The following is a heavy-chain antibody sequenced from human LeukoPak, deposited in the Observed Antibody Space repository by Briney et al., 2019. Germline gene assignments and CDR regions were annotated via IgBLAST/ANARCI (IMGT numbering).Heavy chain of an antibody. V-gene: IGHV4-34*01. CDR2: INHSGST. D-gene: IGHD3-22*01. Sequence: SQTLSLTCAVYGGSFSGYYWSWIRRPPGKGLEWIGEINHSGSTNYNPSLKSRVTISVDTSKNQFSLKLSSVTAADTAVYYCASRYYYDSSGYLPNDYWGQGTLVTVSS. J-gene: IGHJ4*02. CDR1: GGSFSGYY. CDR3: ASRYYYDSSGYLPNDY.